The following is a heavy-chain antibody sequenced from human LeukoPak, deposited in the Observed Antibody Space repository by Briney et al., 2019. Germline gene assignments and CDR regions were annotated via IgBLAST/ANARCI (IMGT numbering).Heavy chain of an antibody. J-gene: IGHJ4*02. V-gene: IGHV3-20*04. Sequence: PGGSLRLSCAASGFTFDDYGMSWVRQAPGKGLEWVSGINWNGGSTGYADSVKGRFTISRDNAKNSLYLQMNSLRAEDTALYYCARTPQYYYDSSGYPPEENWGQGTLVTVSS. D-gene: IGHD3-22*01. CDR3: ARTPQYYYDSSGYPPEEN. CDR1: GFTFDDYG. CDR2: INWNGGST.